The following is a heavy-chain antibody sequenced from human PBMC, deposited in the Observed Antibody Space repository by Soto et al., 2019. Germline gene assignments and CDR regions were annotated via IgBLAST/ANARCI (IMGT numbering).Heavy chain of an antibody. CDR1: GFTFSSYG. CDR3: ARGTTASRPVDY. J-gene: IGHJ4*02. V-gene: IGHV3-30*03. Sequence: PGGSLRLSCAASGFTFSSYGMHWVRQAPGKGLEWVAVISYDGSNKYYADSVKGRFTISRDNSKNTLYLQMNSLRAEDTAVYYCARGTTASRPVDYWVQGTLVTVSS. CDR2: ISYDGSNK. D-gene: IGHD1-1*01.